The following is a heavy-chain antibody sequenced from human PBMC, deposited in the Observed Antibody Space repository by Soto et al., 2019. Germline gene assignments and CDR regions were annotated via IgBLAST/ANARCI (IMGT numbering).Heavy chain of an antibody. CDR3: ARSLYDSSGYHYFDY. D-gene: IGHD3-22*01. J-gene: IGHJ4*02. CDR1: GFTFSSYA. CDR2: ISYDGSNK. V-gene: IGHV3-30-3*01. Sequence: LRLSCAASGFTFSSYAMHWVRQAPGKGLEWVAVISYDGSNKYYADSVKGRFTISRDNSKNTLYLQMNSLRAEDTAVYYCARSLYDSSGYHYFDYWGQGTLVTVSS.